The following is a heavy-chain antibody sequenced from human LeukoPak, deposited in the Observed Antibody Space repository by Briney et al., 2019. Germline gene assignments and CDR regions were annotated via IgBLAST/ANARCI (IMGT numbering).Heavy chain of an antibody. CDR2: IIPIFGTA. J-gene: IGHJ4*02. CDR3: ARAMVRGVITSFDY. Sequence: SVKVSCKASGGTFSSYAISWVRQAPGQGLEWMGRIIPIFGTANYAQKFQGRVTITTDESTSTAYMELSSLRSEDTAVYYCARAMVRGVITSFDYWDQGTLVTVSS. D-gene: IGHD3-10*01. CDR1: GGTFSSYA. V-gene: IGHV1-69*05.